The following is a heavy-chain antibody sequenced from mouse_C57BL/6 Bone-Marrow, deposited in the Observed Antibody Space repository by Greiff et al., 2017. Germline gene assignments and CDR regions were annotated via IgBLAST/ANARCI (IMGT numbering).Heavy chain of an antibody. CDR1: GYTFTDYE. D-gene: IGHD2-5*01. J-gene: IGHJ4*01. V-gene: IGHV1-15*01. CDR3: TRSDYSNLWAMDY. Sequence: VQLQQSGAELVRPGASVTLSCKASGYTFTDYEMHWVKQTPVHGLEWIGAIGPETGGTAYNQKFKGKAILTADKSSSTAYMELRSLTSEDSAVYYCTRSDYSNLWAMDYWGQGTSVTVSS. CDR2: IGPETGGT.